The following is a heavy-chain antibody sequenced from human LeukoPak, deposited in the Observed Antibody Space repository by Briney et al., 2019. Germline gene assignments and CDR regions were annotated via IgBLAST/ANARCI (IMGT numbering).Heavy chain of an antibody. J-gene: IGHJ4*02. Sequence: GGSLRLSCAASGFTFSSYAMHWVRQAPGKGLEYVPAISSNGGSTYYANSVKGRFTISRDNSKNTLYLQMGSLRAEDMAVYYCARAGPRYYDYWGQGTLVTVSS. CDR3: ARAGPRYYDY. D-gene: IGHD3-22*01. CDR1: GFTFSSYA. V-gene: IGHV3-64*01. CDR2: ISSNGGST.